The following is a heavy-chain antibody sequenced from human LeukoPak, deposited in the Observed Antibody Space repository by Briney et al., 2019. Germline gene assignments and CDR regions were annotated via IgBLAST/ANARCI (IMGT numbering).Heavy chain of an antibody. CDR2: INPSGGIT. Sequence: ASVKVSCKASGYTFTSYYIHWVRQAPGQGLEWMAMINPSGGITKYAQKFQGGVTMTRDTSTSTVYMELSSLRSEDTAVYYCARGGDYGGNSGGYYYGMDVWGQGTTVTVSS. J-gene: IGHJ6*02. V-gene: IGHV1-46*01. D-gene: IGHD4-23*01. CDR3: ARGGDYGGNSGGYYYGMDV. CDR1: GYTFTSYY.